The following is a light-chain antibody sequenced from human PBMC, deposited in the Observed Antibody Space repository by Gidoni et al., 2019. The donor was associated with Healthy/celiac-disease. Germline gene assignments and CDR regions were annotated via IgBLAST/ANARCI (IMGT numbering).Light chain of an antibody. Sequence: DIQLTQSPSFLSASVGDRVTITCRASQGISSYLAWYQQKPGTAPKLLIYAASTLQSGVPSRFSGSGSGTEFTLTISSLQPEDFATYYCQQLNSYPLFGGGTKVEIK. J-gene: IGKJ4*01. CDR3: QQLNSYPL. CDR2: AAS. CDR1: QGISSY. V-gene: IGKV1-9*01.